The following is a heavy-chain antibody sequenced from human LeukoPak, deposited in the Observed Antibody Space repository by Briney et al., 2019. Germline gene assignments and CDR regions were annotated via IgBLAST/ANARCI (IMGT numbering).Heavy chain of an antibody. V-gene: IGHV3-7*05. CDR2: IKQDGSEK. CDR1: GFTFSSYW. CDR3: ARLTYYDFWSGYKFDY. J-gene: IGHJ4*02. Sequence: PGGSLRLSYTASGFTFSSYWMSWVRQAPGKGLEWVANIKQDGSEKYYVDSVKGRFTISRDNAKNSLYLQMNSLRAEDTAVYYCARLTYYDFWSGYKFDYWGQGTLVTVSS. D-gene: IGHD3-3*01.